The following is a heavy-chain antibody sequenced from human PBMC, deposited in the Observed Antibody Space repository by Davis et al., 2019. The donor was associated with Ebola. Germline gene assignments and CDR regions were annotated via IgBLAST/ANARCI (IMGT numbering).Heavy chain of an antibody. CDR1: GFTFSGSA. J-gene: IGHJ4*02. D-gene: IGHD6-6*01. V-gene: IGHV3-73*01. Sequence: GGSLRLSCAASGFTFSGSAMHWARQASGKGLEWVGRIRSKANSYATAYAASVKGRFTISRDDSKNTAYLQMNSLKTEDTAVYYCTLAARPSGTDYWGQGTLVTVSS. CDR3: TLAARPSGTDY. CDR2: IRSKANSYAT.